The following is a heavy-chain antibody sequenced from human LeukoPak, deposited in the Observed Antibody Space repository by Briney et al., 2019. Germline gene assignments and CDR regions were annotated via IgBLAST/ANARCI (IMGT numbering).Heavy chain of an antibody. CDR3: ARDEGIVGATYKDY. Sequence: ASVTVSCTASGYTFTSYGISWVRQAPGQGLEWMGWISAYSGDTNYAQKLQGRVTMTTDTSTSTAYMELRSLRSDDTAVYYCARDEGIVGATYKDYWGQGTLVTVSS. CDR2: ISAYSGDT. J-gene: IGHJ4*02. V-gene: IGHV1-18*01. CDR1: GYTFTSYG. D-gene: IGHD1-26*01.